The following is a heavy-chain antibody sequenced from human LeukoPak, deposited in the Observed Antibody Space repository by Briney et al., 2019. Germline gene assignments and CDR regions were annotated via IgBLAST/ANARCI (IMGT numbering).Heavy chain of an antibody. V-gene: IGHV3-7*01. CDR3: ARDTGYFKFDY. D-gene: IGHD3-9*01. J-gene: IGHJ4*02. CDR2: IKEDGSAQ. Sequence: QPGVSLRLSCAASGFTFSRYWMTWVRQAPGKGLEWVANIKEDGSAQYYVHSVWGRFTISRDNAKNSLSLQMNSLRVEDTAVYYCARDTGYFKFDYWGQGTLATVSS. CDR1: GFTFSRYW.